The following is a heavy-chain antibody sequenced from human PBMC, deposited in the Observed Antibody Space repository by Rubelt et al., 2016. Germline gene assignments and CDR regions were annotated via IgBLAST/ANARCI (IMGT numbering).Heavy chain of an antibody. Sequence: QVQLVQSGAEVKKPGASVKVSCKASGYTFTSYAMHWVRQAPGQRLEWMGWSNAGNGNTNAAQSTQGGLTRTTDAATSTAYMELRSLRSDDTAVYYCARRGGGFDYWGQGTLVTVSS. CDR3: ARRGGGFDY. CDR1: GYTFTSYA. D-gene: IGHD3-10*01. V-gene: IGHV1-3*02. J-gene: IGHJ4*02. CDR2: SNAGNGNT.